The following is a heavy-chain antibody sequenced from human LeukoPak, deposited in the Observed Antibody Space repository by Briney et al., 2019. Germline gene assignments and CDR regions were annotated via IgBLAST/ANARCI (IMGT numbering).Heavy chain of an antibody. CDR2: IYHSGST. D-gene: IGHD3-3*01. CDR1: GGSISSSHW. V-gene: IGHV4-4*02. J-gene: IGHJ3*02. CDR3: ARERSGSEIFARSFDI. Sequence: SETLSLTSTVSGGSISSSHWWSWVRQPPGKGLEWIGEIYHSGSTNYNPSLKSRITISVDMSKNQFSLKLSSVTAADTAVYYCARERSGSEIFARSFDIWGQGTMVTVSS.